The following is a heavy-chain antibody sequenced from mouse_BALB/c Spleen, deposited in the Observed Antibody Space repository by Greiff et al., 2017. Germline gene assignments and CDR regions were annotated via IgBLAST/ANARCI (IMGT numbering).Heavy chain of an antibody. D-gene: IGHD1-1*02. Sequence: ESGPGILQPSQTLSLTCSFSGFSLSTSGMGVSWIRQPSGKGLEWLAHIYWDDDKRYNPSLKSRLTISKDTSRNQVFLKITSVDTADTATYYCARSAGGAMDYWGQGTSVTVSS. J-gene: IGHJ4*01. CDR1: GFSLSTSGMG. V-gene: IGHV8-12*01. CDR3: ARSAGGAMDY. CDR2: IYWDDDK.